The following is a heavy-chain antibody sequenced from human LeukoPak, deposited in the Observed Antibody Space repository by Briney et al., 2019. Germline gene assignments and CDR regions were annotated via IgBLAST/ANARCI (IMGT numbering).Heavy chain of an antibody. CDR3: ARDAVLGYYDRSGYWRGAFGI. CDR1: GGTFSSYA. D-gene: IGHD3-22*01. CDR2: ISAYNGNT. J-gene: IGHJ3*02. V-gene: IGHV1-18*01. Sequence: ASVKVSCKASGGTFSSYAISWVRQAPGQGLEWMGWISAYNGNTNYAQKLQGRVTMTTDTSTSTAYMELRSLRSDDTAVYYCARDAVLGYYDRSGYWRGAFGIWGQGTMVTVSS.